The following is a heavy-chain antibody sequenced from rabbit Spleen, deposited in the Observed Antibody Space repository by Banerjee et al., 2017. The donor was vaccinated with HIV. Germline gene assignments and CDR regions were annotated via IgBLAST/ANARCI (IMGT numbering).Heavy chain of an antibody. J-gene: IGHJ4*01. CDR3: AKLDSGSSGYNL. CDR1: GFDFSRGYD. D-gene: IGHD1-1*01. Sequence: QQLVESGGGLVKPGASLTLTCKASGFDFSRGYDMCWVRQAPGKGLEWIGCIYTGNVKTYYASWAKGRFTISKTSSTTVTLQMTSLTVADTATCFCAKLDSGSSGYNLWGQGTLVTVS. V-gene: IGHV1S40*01. CDR2: IYTGNVKT.